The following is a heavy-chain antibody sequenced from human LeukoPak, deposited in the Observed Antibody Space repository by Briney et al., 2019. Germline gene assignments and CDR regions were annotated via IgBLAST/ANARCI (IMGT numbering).Heavy chain of an antibody. D-gene: IGHD2-2*01. CDR2: ISGSGGST. J-gene: IGHJ4*02. V-gene: IGHV3-23*01. CDR3: AKDRGVVVPAAPCY. Sequence: GGSLRLSCAASGFTFSSYAMSWVRQAPGKGLEWVSAISGSGGSTYYADSVKGRFTISRDNSKNTLYLQMNGLRAEDTAVYYCAKDRGVVVPAAPCYWGQGTLVTVSS. CDR1: GFTFSSYA.